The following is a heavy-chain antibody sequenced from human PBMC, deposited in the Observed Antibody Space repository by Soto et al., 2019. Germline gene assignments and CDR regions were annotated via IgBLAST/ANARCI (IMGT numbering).Heavy chain of an antibody. V-gene: IGHV1-58*01. J-gene: IGHJ4*02. D-gene: IGHD2-8*01. CDR1: GFTFTSSA. CDR3: TADATAWQQMVPSDY. CDR2: IAVGSGYT. Sequence: SVKVSCKASGFTFTSSAFQGVRQARGQRLEWIGWIAVGSGYTNYAQRFQDRVTLTRDMSTATTYMELSRLTSEDTAIYYCTADATAWQQMVPSDYWGQGTLVTVSS.